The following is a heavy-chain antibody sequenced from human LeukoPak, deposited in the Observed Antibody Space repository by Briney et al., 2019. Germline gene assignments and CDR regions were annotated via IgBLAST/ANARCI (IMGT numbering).Heavy chain of an antibody. CDR3: ARDGRPCSGGSCYWGSRNYFDY. Sequence: GGSLRLSCAASGFTFSSYSMNWVRQAPGKGLEWVSSISSSSSYIYYADSVKGRFTISRDNAKNSLYLQMNSLRAEDTAVYYCARDGRPCSGGSCYWGSRNYFDYWGQGTLVTVSS. V-gene: IGHV3-21*01. CDR1: GFTFSSYS. J-gene: IGHJ4*02. D-gene: IGHD2-15*01. CDR2: ISSSSSYI.